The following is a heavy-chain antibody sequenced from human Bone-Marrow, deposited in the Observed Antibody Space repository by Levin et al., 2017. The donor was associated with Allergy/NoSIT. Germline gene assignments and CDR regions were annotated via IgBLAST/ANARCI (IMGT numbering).Heavy chain of an antibody. Sequence: PGGSLRLSCEASGFIFGRHSMNWVRQAPGKGLEWVSSITSSSVFIYHADSVKGRFTISRDNAKKALYLQMNSLRGDDTAVYYCTRGPPANVVFGPIDVWGQGTMVTVS. J-gene: IGHJ3*01. CDR3: TRGPPANVVFGPIDV. V-gene: IGHV3-21*01. CDR1: GFIFGRHS. D-gene: IGHD1-14*01. CDR2: ITSSSVFI.